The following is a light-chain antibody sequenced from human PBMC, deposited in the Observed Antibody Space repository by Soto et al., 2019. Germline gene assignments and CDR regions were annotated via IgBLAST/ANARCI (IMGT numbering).Light chain of an antibody. CDR3: QKYNSAPWT. CDR1: QGITNY. V-gene: IGKV1-27*01. CDR2: AAS. Sequence: DIQMTQSPSSLSASVGDRVTISCRASQGITNYLAWYQQKPGKVPKLLIYAASTLQSGVPSRFSGSGSGTDFTLTISSLQPENVATYYCQKYNSAPWTFGQGTKVEIK. J-gene: IGKJ1*01.